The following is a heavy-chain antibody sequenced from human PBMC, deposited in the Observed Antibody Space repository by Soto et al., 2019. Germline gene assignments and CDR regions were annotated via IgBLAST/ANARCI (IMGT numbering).Heavy chain of an antibody. D-gene: IGHD3-10*01. Sequence: QLQLQESGPGLVKPSETLSLTCTVSGGSISSSSYYWGWIRQPPGKGLEWIGSIYYSGSTYYNPSLKSRVTISVDTSKNQFSLKLSSVTAADTAVYYCARPPLWFGGEDAFDIWGQGTMVTVSS. V-gene: IGHV4-39*01. CDR1: GGSISSSSYY. CDR3: ARPPLWFGGEDAFDI. CDR2: IYYSGST. J-gene: IGHJ3*02.